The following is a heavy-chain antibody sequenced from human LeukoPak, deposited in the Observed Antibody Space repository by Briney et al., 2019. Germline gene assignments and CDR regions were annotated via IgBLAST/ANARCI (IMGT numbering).Heavy chain of an antibody. J-gene: IGHJ6*03. Sequence: ASVKVSCKASGYTFTSYAMNWVRQAPGQGLEWMGWINTNTGNPTYAQGFTGRFVFSLDTSVSTAYLQISSLKAEDTAVYYCARDAYYDFWSGEDYYYYYMDVWGKGTTVTVSS. CDR2: INTNTGNP. D-gene: IGHD3-3*01. CDR1: GYTFTSYA. CDR3: ARDAYYDFWSGEDYYYYYMDV. V-gene: IGHV7-4-1*02.